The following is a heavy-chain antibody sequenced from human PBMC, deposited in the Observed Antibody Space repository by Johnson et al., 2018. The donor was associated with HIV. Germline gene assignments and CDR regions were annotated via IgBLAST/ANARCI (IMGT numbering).Heavy chain of an antibody. Sequence: VQLVESGGGLVQPGGSRRLSCAASGFTFTNYGMSWVRQAPGKGLEWVSGISGTGGSTYYADSVKGRFTISRDNYKNTLYLQMNNLRVEDTAGYYCARDGESQQLPLGDAFDIWGQGTMVTVSS. J-gene: IGHJ3*02. CDR2: ISGTGGST. D-gene: IGHD6-13*01. CDR1: GFTFTNYG. V-gene: IGHV3-23*04. CDR3: ARDGESQQLPLGDAFDI.